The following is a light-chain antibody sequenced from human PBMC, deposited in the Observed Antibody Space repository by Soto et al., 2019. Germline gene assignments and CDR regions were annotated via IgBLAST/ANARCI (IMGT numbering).Light chain of an antibody. Sequence: IQMTQSPSSLSASVGDRVTITCRASQSISTYLNWYQQKPGKAPKLLIYAASSLQSRVPSRFSGSGSGTDFTLTITSLQPEDFATYYCQQSYSAPGTFGQGTKLEIK. CDR3: QQSYSAPGT. V-gene: IGKV1-39*01. J-gene: IGKJ2*01. CDR2: AAS. CDR1: QSISTY.